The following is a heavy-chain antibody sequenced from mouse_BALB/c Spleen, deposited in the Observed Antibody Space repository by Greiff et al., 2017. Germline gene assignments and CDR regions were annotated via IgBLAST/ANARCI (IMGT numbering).Heavy chain of an antibody. J-gene: IGHJ2*01. CDR3: TTLTFDY. CDR2: IDPETGGT. D-gene: IGHD4-1*01. Sequence: VQLQQSGAELVRPGASVTLSCKASGYTFTDYEMHWVKQTPVHGLEWIGAIDPETGGTAYNQKFKGKATLTADKSSSTAYMELRSLTSEDSAVYYCTTLTFDYWGQGTTRTVSS. V-gene: IGHV1-15*01. CDR1: GYTFTDYE.